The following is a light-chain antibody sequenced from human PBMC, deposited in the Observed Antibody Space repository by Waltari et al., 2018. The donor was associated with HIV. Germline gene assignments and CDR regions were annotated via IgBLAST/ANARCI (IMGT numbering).Light chain of an antibody. CDR1: NF. Sequence: NFLSWYQQHPGKAPQLIIFGVNSRPSGISSRFSASKSGDTASLTISGLQSGDEADYYCTTYTAKDSLLIGSGTKLTVL. J-gene: IGLJ2*01. CDR3: TTYTAKDSLL. CDR2: GVN. V-gene: IGLV2-14*01.